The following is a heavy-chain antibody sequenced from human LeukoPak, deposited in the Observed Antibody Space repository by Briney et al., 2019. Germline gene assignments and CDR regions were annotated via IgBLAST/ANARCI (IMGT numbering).Heavy chain of an antibody. CDR3: ATGFSAATHDGY. CDR1: GFTFSSAW. Sequence: GGSLRLSCAASGFTFSSAWMTWVRQAPGKGLEWVGRIIQTSGGGTTEYAAPVKGRFTISRDDSTNTLYLQMYSLKTEDTAVYYCATGFSAATHDGYWGQGTLVTVSP. J-gene: IGHJ4*02. CDR2: IIQTSGGGTT. D-gene: IGHD2-15*01. V-gene: IGHV3-15*01.